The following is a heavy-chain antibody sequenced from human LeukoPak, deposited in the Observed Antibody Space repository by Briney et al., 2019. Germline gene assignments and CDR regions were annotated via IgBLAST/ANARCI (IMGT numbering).Heavy chain of an antibody. Sequence: ASVKVSCKASGGTFSSYAISWVRQAPGQGLEWMGIINPSGGSTSYAQKFQGRVTMTRDTSTNTVYMELSSPRSEDTAVYFCARATLSDYYFNYWGQGTLVTVSS. CDR2: INPSGGST. J-gene: IGHJ4*02. V-gene: IGHV1-46*01. CDR1: GGTFSSYA. CDR3: ARATLSDYYFNY.